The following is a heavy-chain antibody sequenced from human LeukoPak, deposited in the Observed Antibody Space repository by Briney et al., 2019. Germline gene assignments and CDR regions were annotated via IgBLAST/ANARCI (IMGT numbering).Heavy chain of an antibody. CDR2: IVGSGAST. Sequence: GGSLRLTCAASGFTFSSYAMSWVRQAPGKGLEWVSAIVGSGASTYYADSVKGRFTISRDNSKNTLHLQMNSLRAEDTAIYHCAKVRVVGDYNWFFDLWGRGTLVTVSS. D-gene: IGHD4-17*01. J-gene: IGHJ2*01. CDR3: AKVRVVGDYNWFFDL. CDR1: GFTFSSYA. V-gene: IGHV3-23*01.